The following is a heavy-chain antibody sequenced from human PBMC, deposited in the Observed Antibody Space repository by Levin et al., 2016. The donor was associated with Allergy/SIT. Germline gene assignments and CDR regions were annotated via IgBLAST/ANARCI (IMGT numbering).Heavy chain of an antibody. CDR2: INPITGGT. CDR1: GDTFGDHY. Sequence: ASVKVSCKASGDTFGDHYIYWVRQAPGQGLEWMGWINPITGGTNFAQNFQGRVTLTRDTSINTAYMELSGLTSDDAATYYCARDGAFERHCGDDCSFYWGQGTLVTVSS. D-gene: IGHD2-21*02. V-gene: IGHV1-2*02. J-gene: IGHJ4*02. CDR3: ARDGAFERHCGDDCSFY.